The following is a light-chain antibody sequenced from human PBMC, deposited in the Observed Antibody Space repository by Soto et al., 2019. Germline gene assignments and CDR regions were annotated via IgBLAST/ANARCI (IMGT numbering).Light chain of an antibody. Sequence: EIVLVQSPGTLSLSPGERATLSCRASQSVSNNYLAWYQQKPGQAPRLLIYGASSRATGVPDRFSGSGTGTDFSLIITRLEPEDVAVDYCPQYGVSPLMFTFGQGTKVGV. CDR1: QSVSNNY. CDR2: GAS. CDR3: PQYGVSPLMFT. J-gene: IGKJ2*01. V-gene: IGKV3-20*01.